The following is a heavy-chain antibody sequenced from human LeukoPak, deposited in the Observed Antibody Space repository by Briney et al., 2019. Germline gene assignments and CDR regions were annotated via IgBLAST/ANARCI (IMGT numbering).Heavy chain of an antibody. CDR1: GGSFSGYY. CDR2: INHSGST. CDR3: ARGNSYDILTGYLSSFFYVY. Sequence: SETLSLTCAVYGGSFSGYYWSWIRQPPGKGLEWIGEINHSGSTNYNPSLKSRVTISVDTSKNQFSLKLSSVTAADTAVYYCARGNSYDILTGYLSSFFYVYWGQGTLVTVSS. V-gene: IGHV4-34*01. J-gene: IGHJ4*02. D-gene: IGHD3-9*01.